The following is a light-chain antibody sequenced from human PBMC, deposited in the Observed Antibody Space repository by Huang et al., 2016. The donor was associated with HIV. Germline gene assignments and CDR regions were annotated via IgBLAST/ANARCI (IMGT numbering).Light chain of an antibody. CDR1: QRISTY. Sequence: DIQMTQSPSSLSASVGDRVTITCRASQRISTYLNWYQQKPGKAPKLLIFAASTLQSGVPSTFSGSGSGTDFTLTISSLQPEDFATYYCQQTYSTAITFGQGTRLAIK. J-gene: IGKJ5*01. V-gene: IGKV1-39*01. CDR2: AAS. CDR3: QQTYSTAIT.